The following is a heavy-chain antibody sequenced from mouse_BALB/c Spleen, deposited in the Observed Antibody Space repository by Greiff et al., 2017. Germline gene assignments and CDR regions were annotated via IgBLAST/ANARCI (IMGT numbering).Heavy chain of an antibody. CDR2: INPYNDGT. CDR1: GYTFTSYV. J-gene: IGHJ3*01. D-gene: IGHD1-1*01. Sequence: VQLKESGPELVKPGASVKMSCKASGYTFTSYVMHWVKQKPGQGLEWIGYINPYNDGTKYNEKFKGKATLTSDKSSSTAYMELSSLTSEDSAVYYCARGGYGSPFAYWGQGTLVTVSA. CDR3: ARGGYGSPFAY. V-gene: IGHV1-14*01.